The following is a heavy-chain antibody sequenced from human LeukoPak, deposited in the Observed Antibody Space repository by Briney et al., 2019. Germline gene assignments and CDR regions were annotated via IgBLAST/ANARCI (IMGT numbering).Heavy chain of an antibody. CDR3: ARVGTGYCSSTSCPNPWFDP. V-gene: IGHV1-69*05. Sequence: SVKVSCKASGYKFSSYDINWVRQAPGQGLEWMGGIIPIFGTANYAQKFQGRVTITTDESTSTAYMELSSLRSEDTAVYYCARVGTGYCSSTSCPNPWFDPWGQGTLVTVSS. CDR2: IIPIFGTA. J-gene: IGHJ5*02. CDR1: GYKFSSYD. D-gene: IGHD2-2*01.